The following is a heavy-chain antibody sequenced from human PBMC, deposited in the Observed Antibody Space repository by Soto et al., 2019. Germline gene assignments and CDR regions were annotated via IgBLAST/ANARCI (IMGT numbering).Heavy chain of an antibody. CDR3: ERGEWDSSGYHFDY. CDR1: GYTFTSYD. CDR2: MNPNSGNT. J-gene: IGHJ4*02. V-gene: IGHV1-8*01. Sequence: QVQLVQSGAEVKKPGASVKVSCKASGYTFTSYDINWVRQATGQGLEWMGWMNPNSGNTGYAQKFQGRVTMTRNTSISTVYMELSSLRSEDTAVYYCERGEWDSSGYHFDYWGQGTLVTVSS. D-gene: IGHD3-22*01.